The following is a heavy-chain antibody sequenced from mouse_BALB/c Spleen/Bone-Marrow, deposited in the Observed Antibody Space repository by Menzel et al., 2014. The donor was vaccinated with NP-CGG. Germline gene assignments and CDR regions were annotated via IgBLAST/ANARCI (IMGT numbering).Heavy chain of an antibody. CDR1: GYTFTSYW. V-gene: IGHV1S22*01. CDR3: TRVNEYGRAWFAY. D-gene: IGHD5-2*01. J-gene: IGHJ3*01. CDR2: IYPVSGST. Sequence: LQQSGSELVRPGASGELSCKASGYTFTSYWMHWVKQRPGQGLEWIGNIYPVSGSTNYDEKFKSKATLTVDTSSSTAYMQLSSLTSEDSAVYYCTRVNEYGRAWFAYWGQGTLVTVSA.